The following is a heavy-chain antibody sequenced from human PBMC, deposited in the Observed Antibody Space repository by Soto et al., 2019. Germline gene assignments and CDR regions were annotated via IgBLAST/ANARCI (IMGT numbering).Heavy chain of an antibody. CDR2: IIPIFGTA. D-gene: IGHD3-22*01. CDR1: GGTFSSYA. CDR3: ATIKPYYYDSSGYRYFDY. Sequence: QVQLVQSGAEVKKPGSSVKVSCKASGGTFSSYAISWVRQAPGQGLEWMGGIIPIFGTANYAQKFQGRVTITADESTSTAYMELSSLRSEDTAVYYCATIKPYYYDSSGYRYFDYWGQGTLVTVSS. J-gene: IGHJ4*02. V-gene: IGHV1-69*01.